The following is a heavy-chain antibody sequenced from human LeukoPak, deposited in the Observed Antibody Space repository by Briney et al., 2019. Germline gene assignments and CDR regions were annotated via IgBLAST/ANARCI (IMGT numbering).Heavy chain of an antibody. D-gene: IGHD5-18*01. Sequence: SETLSLTCTDSGGSISSYNWSWIRQPPGKGLEWIGRIYTSGSTNYNPSLKSRVTMSVDTCKNQFSLKLSSVTAADTAVYYFARAEYSYGFYFLAFDIWGQGTMVTVCS. CDR1: GGSISSYN. J-gene: IGHJ3*02. CDR2: IYTSGST. CDR3: ARAEYSYGFYFLAFDI. V-gene: IGHV4-4*07.